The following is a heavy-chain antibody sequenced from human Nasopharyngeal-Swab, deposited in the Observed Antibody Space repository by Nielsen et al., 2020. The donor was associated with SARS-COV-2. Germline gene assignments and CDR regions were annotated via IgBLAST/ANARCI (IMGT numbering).Heavy chain of an antibody. CDR3: ARELGVGLFDY. D-gene: IGHD3-16*01. V-gene: IGHV1-18*01. CDR2: ISPYNDYT. Sequence: ASVKVSCKTSGYTFSSYGIAWVRQAPGQGLEWLGWISPYNDYTHYAQKFQGSVTMTSDTSTSTAYFELRSLTSDDTAVYYCARELGVGLFDYWGQGTLVTVSS. CDR1: GYTFSSYG. J-gene: IGHJ4*02.